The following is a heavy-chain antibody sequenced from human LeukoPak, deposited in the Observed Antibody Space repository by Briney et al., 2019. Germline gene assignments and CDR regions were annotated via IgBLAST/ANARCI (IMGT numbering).Heavy chain of an antibody. Sequence: GGSLRLSCAASGFTFSSYWMHWVRQAPGKGLVWVSRINSDGSSTSYADSVKGRFTISRDNAKNTLFLQMNSLRAEDTAVYYCAKSPGDDSSGYYYPHWGQGTLVTVSS. CDR3: AKSPGDDSSGYYYPH. J-gene: IGHJ4*02. V-gene: IGHV3-74*01. D-gene: IGHD3-22*01. CDR1: GFTFSSYW. CDR2: INSDGSST.